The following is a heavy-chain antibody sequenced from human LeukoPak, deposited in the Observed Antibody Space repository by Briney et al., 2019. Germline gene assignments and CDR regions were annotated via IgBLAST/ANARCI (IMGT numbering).Heavy chain of an antibody. CDR2: NNWNGGRT. J-gene: IGHJ4*02. V-gene: IGHV3-20*03. Sequence: XNNWNGGRTRDADSVKGRFTISRDNAKNFLYLQMNILRAEDTALYYCARTRTSWGYSARDYWGQGTLVTVSS. CDR3: ARTRTSWGYSARDY. D-gene: IGHD3-22*01.